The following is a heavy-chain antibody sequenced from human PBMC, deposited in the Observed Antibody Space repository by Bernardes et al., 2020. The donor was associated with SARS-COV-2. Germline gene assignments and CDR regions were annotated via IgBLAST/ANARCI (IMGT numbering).Heavy chain of an antibody. CDR3: ARLDMFGAPTMIVVTTHAFDI. D-gene: IGHD3-22*01. CDR1: GGSISSYY. V-gene: IGHV4-59*01. J-gene: IGHJ3*02. Sequence: SETLSLTCTVSGGSISSYYWSWIRQPPGKGLEWIGYIYYSGSTNYNPSLKSRVTISVDTSKNQFSLKLSSVTAADTAVYYCARLDMFGAPTMIVVTTHAFDIWGQGTIVTVSS. CDR2: IYYSGST.